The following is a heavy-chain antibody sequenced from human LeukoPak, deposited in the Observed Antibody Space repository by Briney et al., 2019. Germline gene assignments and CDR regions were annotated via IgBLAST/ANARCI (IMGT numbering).Heavy chain of an antibody. J-gene: IGHJ6*02. D-gene: IGHD3-3*01. CDR3: AGHMSGWSNPIDV. Sequence: SETLSLTCTVSGGSISSSFWSWIRQPPGKGLEWIGYIHDSGSTNYNPSIKSRVTISVDTSQNRFSLKRRSVTAADTAVYFLAGHMSGWSNPIDVWGQGTTVTVSS. CDR2: IHDSGST. V-gene: IGHV4-59*08. CDR1: GGSISSSF.